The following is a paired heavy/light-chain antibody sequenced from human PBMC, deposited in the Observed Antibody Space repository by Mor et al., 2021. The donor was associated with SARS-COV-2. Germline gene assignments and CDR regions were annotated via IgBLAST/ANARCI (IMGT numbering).Heavy chain of an antibody. Sequence: QVQLVQSGAEVKKPGASVKVSCKASGYTFIDYYIHWVRQAPGQGLEWMGWINPNSGGTNYAQKFQGWVTMTRDTSINTAYMELGRLRSDDTAVYYCAKDKSQAGYSYYGMDVWGQGTTVTVSS. CDR1: GYTFIDYY. J-gene: IGHJ6*02. V-gene: IGHV1-2*04. D-gene: IGHD2-15*01. CDR3: AKDKSQAGYSYYGMDV. CDR2: INPNSGGT.
Light chain of an antibody. CDR2: WAS. J-gene: IGKJ4*01. CDR3: QQFYSSPLT. Sequence: DIVMTQSPDSLAVSLGERATINCKSSQSVLYSSNNKNYLAWYQQKPGQPPKLLIYWASTRESGVPDRFSGSGSGTDFTLTISSLQAEDVAVYYCQQFYSSPLTFGGGTKVEI. CDR1: QSVLYSSNNKNY. V-gene: IGKV4-1*01.